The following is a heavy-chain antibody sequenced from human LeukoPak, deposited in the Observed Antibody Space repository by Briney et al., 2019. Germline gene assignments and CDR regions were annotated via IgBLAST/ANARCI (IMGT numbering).Heavy chain of an antibody. CDR3: ARQDYGDYPPGY. CDR2: IDYSGTS. D-gene: IGHD4-17*01. V-gene: IGHV4-59*02. CDR1: GGSVSGYF. Sequence: SETLSLTCTVSGGSVSGYFWNWIRRPPGKGLEWIGYIDYSGTSNYNSSLQSRVTISVDTSKNQVSLKLSSVTAADTAVYYCARQDYGDYPPGYWGQGTLVTVSS. J-gene: IGHJ4*02.